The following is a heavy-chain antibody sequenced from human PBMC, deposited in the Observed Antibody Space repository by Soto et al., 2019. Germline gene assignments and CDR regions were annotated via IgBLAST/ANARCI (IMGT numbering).Heavy chain of an antibody. D-gene: IGHD6-19*01. CDR2: TYLSDSDT. J-gene: IGHJ4*02. CDR1: GYSFTSYW. CDR3: ARYSSGWPYYFDY. V-gene: IGHV5-51*01. Sequence: PGESLKISCKGSGYSFTSYWIAWVRQMPGKGLEWMGITYLSDSDTRYSPPFQGRVTISADKSISTAYLQWSSLKASDTAMYYCARYSSGWPYYFDYWGQGTLVTVSS.